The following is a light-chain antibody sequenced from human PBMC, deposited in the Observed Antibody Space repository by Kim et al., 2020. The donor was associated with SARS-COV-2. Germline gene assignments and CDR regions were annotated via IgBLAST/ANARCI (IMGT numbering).Light chain of an antibody. J-gene: IGKJ1*01. CDR2: DAS. CDR3: QQTFFSPPT. CDR1: QGISNY. Sequence: GDIVTITCRAPQGISNYLSWYQQRPGKAPNLLIHDASTLHSGVPSRFRGSGSGTDFTLTISSLQPEDVSTYFCQQTFFSPPTFGQGTKVDIK. V-gene: IGKV1-39*01.